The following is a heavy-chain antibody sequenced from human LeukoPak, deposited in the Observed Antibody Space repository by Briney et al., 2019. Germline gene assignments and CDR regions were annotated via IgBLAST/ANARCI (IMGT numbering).Heavy chain of an antibody. V-gene: IGHV4-4*07. D-gene: IGHD6-6*01. Sequence: SETLSLTCTVSGGSITSYYRTYIRQPAGKGLEWIGRIHTSGSTNYNPSLKSRVTMSVDTSKNQFSLNLSSVTAADTAMYYCAREFSGTSIAAQVFDSWGQGTLVTVSS. CDR1: GGSITSYY. J-gene: IGHJ4*02. CDR2: IHTSGST. CDR3: AREFSGTSIAAQVFDS.